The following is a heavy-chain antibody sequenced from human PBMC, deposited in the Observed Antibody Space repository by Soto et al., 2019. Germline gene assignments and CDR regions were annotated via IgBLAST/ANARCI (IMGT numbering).Heavy chain of an antibody. CDR3: ARGLVGSWYAFDI. J-gene: IGHJ3*02. Sequence: ASVKVSCKASGYTFTSYAMHWVRQAPGQRLEWMGWINAGNGNTKYSQKFQGRVTITRDKSASTAYMELSSLRSEDTAVYYCARGLVGSWYAFDIWGQGTMVTVSS. V-gene: IGHV1-3*01. CDR1: GYTFTSYA. CDR2: INAGNGNT. D-gene: IGHD6-13*01.